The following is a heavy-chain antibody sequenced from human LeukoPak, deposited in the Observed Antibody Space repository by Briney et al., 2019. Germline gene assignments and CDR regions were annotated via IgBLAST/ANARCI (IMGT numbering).Heavy chain of an antibody. D-gene: IGHD4-17*01. J-gene: IGHJ3*02. CDR2: ISGSGGST. V-gene: IGHV3-23*01. Sequence: GGSLRLSCAASRFSFRSFDMHWVRQAPGKGLEWVSAISGSGGSTYYADSVKGRFTISRDNSKNTLYLQMNSLRAEDTAVYYCAKDGRLRYAFDIWGQGTMVTVSS. CDR3: AKDGRLRYAFDI. CDR1: RFSFRSFD.